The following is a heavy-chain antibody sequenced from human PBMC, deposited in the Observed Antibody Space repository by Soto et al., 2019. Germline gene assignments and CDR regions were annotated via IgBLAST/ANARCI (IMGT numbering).Heavy chain of an antibody. D-gene: IGHD3-22*01. CDR3: ARESYYYDTSGFYNNWFDP. J-gene: IGHJ5*02. V-gene: IGHV4-30-2*01. CDR2: IYHSGST. CDR1: GGSIISGVYS. Sequence: PSLTLSVTWAVAGGSIISGVYSWIWIRQPPGKGLEWIGYIYHSGSTYYNPSLKSRVTISVDRSKNQFSLKLSSVTAADTAVYYCARESYYYDTSGFYNNWFDPWGQGTLVTVS.